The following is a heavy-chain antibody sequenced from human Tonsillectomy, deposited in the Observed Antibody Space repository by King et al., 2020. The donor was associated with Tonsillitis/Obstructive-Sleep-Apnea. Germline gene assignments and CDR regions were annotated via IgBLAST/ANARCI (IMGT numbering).Heavy chain of an antibody. CDR2: IWYDGSNK. D-gene: IGHD6-13*01. J-gene: IGHJ4*01. Sequence: VQLVESGGGVVQPGRSLRLSCAASGFTFSNFGIHWVRQAPGKGLEWVAVIWYDGSNKYYADSVKGRFTISRDNSKNTLYLQMNSLRAEDTAVYYCARGSEXXNSWYRRLGPDXXHGTLVTVSS. CDR3: ARGSEXXNSWYRRLGPD. CDR1: GFTFSNFG. V-gene: IGHV3-33*01.